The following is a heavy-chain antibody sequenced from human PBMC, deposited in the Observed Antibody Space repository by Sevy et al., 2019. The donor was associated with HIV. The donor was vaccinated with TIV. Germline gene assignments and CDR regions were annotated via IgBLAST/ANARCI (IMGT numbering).Heavy chain of an antibody. V-gene: IGHV3-21*06. CDR1: GFTFIDYT. J-gene: IGHJ6*02. D-gene: IGHD6-13*01. Sequence: GGSLRLSCAASGFTFIDYTINWIRQTPGKGLEWVSSISSTDKYIFYADSVKGRFTVSRDNAKNSVYLQMNSLTIEDTGIYYCGPENSSRPPDVWGQGTTVTVSS. CDR3: GPENSSRPPDV. CDR2: ISSTDKYI.